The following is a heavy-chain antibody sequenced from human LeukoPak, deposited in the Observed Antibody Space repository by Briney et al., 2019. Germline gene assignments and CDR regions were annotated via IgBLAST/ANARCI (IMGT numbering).Heavy chain of an antibody. J-gene: IGHJ4*02. CDR3: ARADIAAAPFDY. V-gene: IGHV1-46*01. D-gene: IGHD6-13*01. CDR2: INPSGGST. Sequence: ASVKVSCKASGYTFTSYYMHWVRRAPGQGLEWMGIINPSGGSTSYAQKFQGRVTMTRDTSTSTVYMELSSLRSEDTAVYYCARADIAAAPFDYWGQGTLVTVSS. CDR1: GYTFTSYY.